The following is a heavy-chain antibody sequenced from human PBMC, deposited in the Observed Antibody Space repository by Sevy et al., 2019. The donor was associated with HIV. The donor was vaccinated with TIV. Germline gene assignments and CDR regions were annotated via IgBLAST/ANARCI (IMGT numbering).Heavy chain of an antibody. J-gene: IGHJ4*02. CDR2: ISGSGGST. Sequence: GGSLRLSCAASGFTFSSYAMSWVRQAPGKGLEWVSAISGSGGSTYYADSVKGRFTISRDNSKNTLYLQMNSLRAEDTAVYYCAKVDSSGYYSVSRFDYWGQGTLVTVSS. CDR3: AKVDSSGYYSVSRFDY. V-gene: IGHV3-23*01. CDR1: GFTFSSYA. D-gene: IGHD3-22*01.